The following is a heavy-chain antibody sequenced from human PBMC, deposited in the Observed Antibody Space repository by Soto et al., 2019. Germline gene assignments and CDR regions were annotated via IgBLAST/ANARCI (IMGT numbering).Heavy chain of an antibody. V-gene: IGHV1-69*01. CDR3: AQDANGTSLAY. CDR1: GGTFSRYT. D-gene: IGHD1-1*01. J-gene: IGHJ4*02. CDR2: LTPIFGAA. Sequence: QVQLVQSGAEVKKPGSSVKVSCKASGGTFSRYTISWVRQAPGQGLEWMGGLTPIFGAAKYAQKFQDRAAVTADESTSTAYMELSSLRSEDTAVYYCAQDANGTSLAYWGQGTLVTVSS.